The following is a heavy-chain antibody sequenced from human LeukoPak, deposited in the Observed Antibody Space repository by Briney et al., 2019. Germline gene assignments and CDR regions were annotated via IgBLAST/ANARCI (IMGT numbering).Heavy chain of an antibody. CDR1: AFTFSSYA. Sequence: SGGSLGLSCAASAFTFSSYAMSWVRQAPGKGLEWVSAISGSGGSTYYADSVKGRFTISRDNSKNTLYLQMNSLRAEDTAVYYCAKAYNWNHYYGMDVWGQGTTVTVSS. CDR3: AKAYNWNHYYGMDV. V-gene: IGHV3-23*01. CDR2: ISGSGGST. D-gene: IGHD1-1*01. J-gene: IGHJ6*02.